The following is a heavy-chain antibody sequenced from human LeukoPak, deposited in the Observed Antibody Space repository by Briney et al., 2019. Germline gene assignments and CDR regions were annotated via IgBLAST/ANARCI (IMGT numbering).Heavy chain of an antibody. CDR3: ARPLVRGVIFYGMDV. D-gene: IGHD3-10*01. J-gene: IGHJ6*02. CDR2: ISSSSSYI. V-gene: IGHV3-21*01. Sequence: GGSLRLSCAASGFTLRSYSMNWVRQAPGKGLEWGSSISSSSSYIYYADSVKGRFTISRDNAKNSLYLQMNSLRAEDTAVYYCARPLVRGVIFYGMDVWGQGTTVTVSS. CDR1: GFTLRSYS.